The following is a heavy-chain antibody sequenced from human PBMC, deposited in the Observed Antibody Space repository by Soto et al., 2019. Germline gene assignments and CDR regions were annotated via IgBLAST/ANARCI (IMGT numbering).Heavy chain of an antibody. Sequence: ESLKISCKASGYSFTIYWITWVRQMPGKGLEWMGRIDPRDSYTNYSPSFQGHVTMSADKSISTAYLQWSSLKASDTAMYYCARLGGWNYERGDKNEFDPWGQGTLVTVSS. J-gene: IGHJ5*02. CDR2: IDPRDSYT. D-gene: IGHD1-7*01. V-gene: IGHV5-10-1*01. CDR1: GYSFTIYW. CDR3: ARLGGWNYERGDKNEFDP.